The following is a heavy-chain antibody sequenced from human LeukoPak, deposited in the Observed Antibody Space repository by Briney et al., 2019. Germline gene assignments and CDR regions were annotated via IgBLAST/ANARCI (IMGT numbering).Heavy chain of an antibody. Sequence: GRSLRLSCAASGFTFSSYGMHWVRQAPGKGLEWVAVISYDGSNKYYADSVKGRFTISRDNSKNTLYLQMNSLRAEDTAVYYCAKDLESSWYRGYWGQGTLVTVSS. D-gene: IGHD6-13*01. V-gene: IGHV3-30*18. CDR1: GFTFSSYG. CDR2: ISYDGSNK. CDR3: AKDLESSWYRGY. J-gene: IGHJ4*02.